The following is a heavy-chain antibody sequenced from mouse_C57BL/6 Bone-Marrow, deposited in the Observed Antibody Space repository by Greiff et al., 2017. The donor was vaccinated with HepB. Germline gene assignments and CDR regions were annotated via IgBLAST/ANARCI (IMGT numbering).Heavy chain of an antibody. D-gene: IGHD2-4*01. CDR2: IHPNSGST. J-gene: IGHJ2*01. CDR1: GYTFTSYW. CDR3: ARVRLRREGFDY. V-gene: IGHV1-64*01. Sequence: VQLVESGAELVKPGASVKLSCKASGYTFTSYWMHWVKQRPGQGLEWIGMIHPNSGSTNYNERLKSKATLTVDKSSSTAYMQLSSLTSEDSAVYDCARVRLRREGFDYWGQGTTLTVSS.